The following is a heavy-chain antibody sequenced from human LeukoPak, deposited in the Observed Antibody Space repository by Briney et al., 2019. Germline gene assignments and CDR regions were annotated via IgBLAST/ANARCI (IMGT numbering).Heavy chain of an antibody. D-gene: IGHD2-8*01. CDR1: GFTFSSYA. CDR2: ISYDGSNK. Sequence: GGSLRLSCAASGFTFSSYAMHWVRQAPGKGLEWVAVISYDGSNKYCADSVKGRFTISRDNSKNTLYLQMNSLRAEDTAVYYCARGPALMRRQGGAFDIWGQGTMVTVSS. V-gene: IGHV3-30-3*01. CDR3: ARGPALMRRQGGAFDI. J-gene: IGHJ3*02.